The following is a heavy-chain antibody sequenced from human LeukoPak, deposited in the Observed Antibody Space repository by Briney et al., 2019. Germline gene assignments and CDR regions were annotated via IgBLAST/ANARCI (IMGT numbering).Heavy chain of an antibody. CDR3: AREGMFGELLFDY. Sequence: ASVKVSCKASGGTFSSYAISWVRQAPGQGFEWMGWINPNSGDTNSAQKFQGRVTMTRDTSISTAYMELSRLRSDDTAVYYCAREGMFGELLFDYWGQGTLVTVSS. J-gene: IGHJ4*02. CDR2: INPNSGDT. CDR1: GGTFSSYA. V-gene: IGHV1-2*02. D-gene: IGHD3-10*02.